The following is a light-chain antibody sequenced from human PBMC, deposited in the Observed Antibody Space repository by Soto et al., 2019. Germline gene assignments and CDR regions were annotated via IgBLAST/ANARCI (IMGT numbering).Light chain of an antibody. V-gene: IGKV2-28*01. J-gene: IGKJ4*01. CDR3: MQALQTVT. CDR1: QSLLHSSGNTF. Sequence: DIVMTQSPLSLHVTPGEPASISCRSSQSLLHSSGNTFLDWYVQKPGQSPQLLIYLGSIRASGVPDRFSGSGSGTDFTLKISRGEAEDVGTYYCMQALQTVTFGGGTKVEIK. CDR2: LGS.